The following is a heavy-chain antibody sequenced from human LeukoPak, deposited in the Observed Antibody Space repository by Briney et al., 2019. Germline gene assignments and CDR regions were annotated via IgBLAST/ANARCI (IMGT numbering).Heavy chain of an antibody. Sequence: PGGSLRLSCAASGFTFSSYGMHWVRQAPGKGLEWVSAISGSGGSTYYADSVKGRFTISRDNSKNTLYLQMNSLRAEDTAVYYCAKSGWFGEYAFDIWGQGTMVTVSS. CDR3: AKSGWFGEYAFDI. J-gene: IGHJ3*02. V-gene: IGHV3-23*01. CDR2: ISGSGGST. D-gene: IGHD3-10*01. CDR1: GFTFSSYG.